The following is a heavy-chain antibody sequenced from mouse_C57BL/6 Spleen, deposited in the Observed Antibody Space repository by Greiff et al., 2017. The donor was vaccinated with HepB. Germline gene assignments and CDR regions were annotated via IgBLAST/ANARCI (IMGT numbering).Heavy chain of an antibody. CDR3: ARSYYDYDGAWFAY. J-gene: IGHJ3*01. Sequence: QVQLQQPGAELVKPGASVKLSCKASGYTFTSYWMHWVKQRPGQGLEWIGMIHPNSGSTNYNEKFKSKATLTVDKSSSTAYMQLSSLTSEDSAVYDCARSYYDYDGAWFAYWGQRTLVTVSA. CDR2: IHPNSGST. D-gene: IGHD2-4*01. CDR1: GYTFTSYW. V-gene: IGHV1-64*01.